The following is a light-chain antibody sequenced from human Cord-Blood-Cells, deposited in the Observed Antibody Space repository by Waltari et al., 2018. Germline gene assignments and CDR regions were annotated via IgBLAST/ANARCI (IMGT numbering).Light chain of an antibody. CDR1: SSKTGSTY. CDR3: AAWDDSLSGWV. CDR2: RNN. J-gene: IGLJ3*02. V-gene: IGLV1-47*01. Sequence: QSVLTQPPSASGTPGQRVTIPCSGSSSKTGSTYVYWYQQLPGTAPKLLIYRNNQRPSGVPDRFSGSKSGTSASLAISGLRSEDEADYYCAAWDDSLSGWVFGGGTKLTVL.